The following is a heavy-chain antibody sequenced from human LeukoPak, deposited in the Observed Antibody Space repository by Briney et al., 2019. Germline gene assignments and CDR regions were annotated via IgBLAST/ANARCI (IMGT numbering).Heavy chain of an antibody. D-gene: IGHD2-21*02. CDR2: IYYSGST. V-gene: IGHV4-59*08. CDR1: GGSISSYY. CDR3: ARQREYCGGDCYPNWFDP. J-gene: IGHJ5*02. Sequence: SETLSLTCTVSGGSISSYYWSWIRQPPGEGLEWIVYIYYSGSTNYNPSLKSRVTISVDTSKNQFSLKLSSVTAADTAVYYCARQREYCGGDCYPNWFDPWGQGTLVTVSS.